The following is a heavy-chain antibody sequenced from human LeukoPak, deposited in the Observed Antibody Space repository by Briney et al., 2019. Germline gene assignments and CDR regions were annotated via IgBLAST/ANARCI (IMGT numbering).Heavy chain of an antibody. CDR1: GGSISSGSYY. V-gene: IGHV4-39*07. D-gene: IGHD6-13*01. CDR3: ARIKALKSSSWPRKSYYYYYMDV. J-gene: IGHJ6*03. Sequence: SETLSLTCTVSGGSISSGSYYWSWIRQPPGKGLEWIGEINHSGSTNYNPSLKSRVTISVDTSKNQFSLKLSSVTAADTAVYYCARIKALKSSSWPRKSYYYYYMDVWGKGTTVTVSS. CDR2: INHSGST.